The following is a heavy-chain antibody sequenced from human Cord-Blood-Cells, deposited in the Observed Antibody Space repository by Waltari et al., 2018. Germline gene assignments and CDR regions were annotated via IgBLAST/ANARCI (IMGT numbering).Heavy chain of an antibody. J-gene: IGHJ4*02. CDR3: AREGAGYCSSTSCYEHPFDY. CDR2: IYYSGST. CDR1: VGSITSGGYY. Sequence: QVQLQESGPGLVKHPQTLSLTCTVSVGSITSGGYYWSWIRQPPGKGLEWIGYIYYSGSTYYTPSLKSRVTISVDTSKNQFSLKLSSVTAADTAVYYCAREGAGYCSSTSCYEHPFDYWGQGTLVTVSS. D-gene: IGHD2-2*01. V-gene: IGHV4-31*03.